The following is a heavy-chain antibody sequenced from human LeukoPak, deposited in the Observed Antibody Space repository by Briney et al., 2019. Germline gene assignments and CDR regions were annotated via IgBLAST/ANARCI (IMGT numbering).Heavy chain of an antibody. CDR2: IYPDDFDT. D-gene: IGHD6-13*01. CDR3: ARHGPGIYMDV. CDR1: GYSFTSYW. Sequence: GESLKISCKGSGYSFTSYWSAWVRQMPGKGLGWMGIIYPDDFDTKYSPSFQAQATIPAEKSSSTAYLQWSSLRASDTAMYYCARHGPGIYMDVWGKGATVTVSS. V-gene: IGHV5-51*01. J-gene: IGHJ6*03.